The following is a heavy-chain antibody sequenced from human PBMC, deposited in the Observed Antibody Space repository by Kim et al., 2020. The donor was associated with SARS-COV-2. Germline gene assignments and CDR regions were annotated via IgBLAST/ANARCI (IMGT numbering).Heavy chain of an antibody. Sequence: YIYYADSVKGRFTISRDNAKNSLYLQMNSLRAEDTAVYYCARDQRSPLAHWGQGTLVTVSS. J-gene: IGHJ5*02. CDR3: ARDQRSPLAH. CDR2: YI. V-gene: IGHV3-21*01.